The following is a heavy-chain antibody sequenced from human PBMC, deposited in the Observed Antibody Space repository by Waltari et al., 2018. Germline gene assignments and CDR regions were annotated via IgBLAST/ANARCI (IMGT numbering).Heavy chain of an antibody. V-gene: IGHV1-2*02. J-gene: IGHJ5*02. CDR2: IDPNSGGT. D-gene: IGHD2-2*01. CDR1: GYTFTGYC. CDR3: AREVKDIVVVTGAIDGWFDP. Sequence: QVHLVQSGAEVKRPGASVKLPCRTSGYTFTGYCIHWVRPAPGPGLEWMGWIDPNSGGTNYAQKFQGRVTMTRDTSISTAYMEVSRLRFDDTAMYYCAREVKDIVVVTGAIDGWFDPWGQGTLVTVSS.